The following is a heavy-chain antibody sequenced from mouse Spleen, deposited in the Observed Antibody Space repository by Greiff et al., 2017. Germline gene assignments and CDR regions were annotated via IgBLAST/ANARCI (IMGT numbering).Heavy chain of an antibody. CDR3: ARREVPAMDY. D-gene: IGHD2-14*01. CDR2: INPSSGYT. CDR1: GYTFTSYT. Sequence: QVQLQQSGAELAGPGASVKMSCKASGYTFTSYTMHWVKQRPGQGLEWIGYINPSSGYTKYNQKFKDKATLTADKSSSTAYMQLSSLTSEDSAVYYCARREVPAMDYWGQGTSVTVSS. V-gene: IGHV1-4*01. J-gene: IGHJ4*01.